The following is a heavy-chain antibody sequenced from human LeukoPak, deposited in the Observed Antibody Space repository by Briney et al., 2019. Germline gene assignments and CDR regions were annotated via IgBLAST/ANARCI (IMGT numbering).Heavy chain of an antibody. CDR2: ISSSGSTI. CDR3: ARVQSYCSSTSCYDVYYYYYVDV. D-gene: IGHD2-2*01. V-gene: IGHV3-48*03. CDR1: GFTFSSYE. Sequence: GGSLRLSCAASGFTFSSYEMNWVRQAPGKGLEWVSYISSSGSTIYYADSVKGRFTISRDNTKNSLYLQMNSLRAEDTAVYYCARVQSYCSSTSCYDVYYYYYVDVWGKGTTVTVSS. J-gene: IGHJ6*03.